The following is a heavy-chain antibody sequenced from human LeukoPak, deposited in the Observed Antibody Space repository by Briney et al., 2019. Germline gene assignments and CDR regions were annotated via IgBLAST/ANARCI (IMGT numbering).Heavy chain of an antibody. J-gene: IGHJ4*02. CDR3: ARLRRSGIADN. V-gene: IGHV4-39*07. CDR1: GGSISSGSYY. CDR2: INHSGST. D-gene: IGHD6-13*01. Sequence: PSETLSLTCTVSGGSISSGSYYWSWIHQPPGKGLEWIGEINHSGSTNYNPSLKSRVTISVDTSKNQFSLKLSSVTAADTAVYYCARLRRSGIADNWGQGTLVTVSS.